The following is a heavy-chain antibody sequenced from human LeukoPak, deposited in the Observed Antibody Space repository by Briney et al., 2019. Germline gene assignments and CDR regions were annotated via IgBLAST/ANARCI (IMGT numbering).Heavy chain of an antibody. Sequence: GGSLRLSCAASGFTFSSYGMSWVRQAPGKGLERVSTISASGSSTYYADSVKGRFTISRDNSKDTLYLQMNSLRAEDTAVYYCAKDHPRLRYFDWLYISSPFDYWGQGTLVTVSS. CDR1: GFTFSSYG. D-gene: IGHD3-9*01. CDR3: AKDHPRLRYFDWLYISSPFDY. J-gene: IGHJ4*02. CDR2: ISASGSST. V-gene: IGHV3-23*01.